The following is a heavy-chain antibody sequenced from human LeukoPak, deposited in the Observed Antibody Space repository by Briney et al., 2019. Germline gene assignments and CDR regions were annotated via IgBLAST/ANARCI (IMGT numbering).Heavy chain of an antibody. CDR3: ARDHGSGWSPGY. D-gene: IGHD6-19*01. Sequence: SETLSLTCTVSGGSISSYYWSWIRQPPGKGLEWIGYIYYSGSTNYNPSLKSRVTISVDTSKNQFSLTLSSVTAADTAFYYCARDHGSGWSPGYWGQGTLVTVSS. CDR1: GGSISSYY. J-gene: IGHJ4*02. CDR2: IYYSGST. V-gene: IGHV4-59*12.